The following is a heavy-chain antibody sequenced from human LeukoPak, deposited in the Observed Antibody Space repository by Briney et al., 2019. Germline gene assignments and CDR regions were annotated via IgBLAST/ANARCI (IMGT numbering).Heavy chain of an antibody. D-gene: IGHD6-13*01. V-gene: IGHV3-74*01. J-gene: IGHJ6*03. CDR3: SRDVADSSSWYGLGYYYYYMDV. Sequence: GGSLRLSCAASGFTFSSYWMHWVRQAPGKGLVWVSRINSDGSSTSYADSVKGRFTISRDNTKNSLYLQMNSLRAEDTAVYYCSRDVADSSSWYGLGYYYYYMDVWGKGTTVTISS. CDR1: GFTFSSYW. CDR2: INSDGSST.